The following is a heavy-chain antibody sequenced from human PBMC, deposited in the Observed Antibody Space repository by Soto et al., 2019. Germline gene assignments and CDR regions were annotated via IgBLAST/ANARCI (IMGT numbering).Heavy chain of an antibody. CDR2: IYYSGST. CDR1: GGSISSSIYY. CDR3: ARRITSYYGMDV. J-gene: IGHJ6*02. V-gene: IGHV4-39*01. D-gene: IGHD3-10*01. Sequence: PSETLSLTCTVSGGSISSSIYYWGWIRQPPGKGLEWIGSIYYSGSTYYNPSLKSRVTISVGTSKNQFSLKLSSVTAADTAVYYCARRITSYYGMDVWGQGTAVTVSS.